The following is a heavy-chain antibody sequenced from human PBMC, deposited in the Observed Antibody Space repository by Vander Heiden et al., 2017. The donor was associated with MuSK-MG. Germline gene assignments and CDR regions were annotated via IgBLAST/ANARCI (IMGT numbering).Heavy chain of an antibody. V-gene: IGHV3-23*01. CDR2: ISGSGSST. J-gene: IGHJ4*02. CDR1: GFTFGSYA. CDR3: AKEWRHDSGSYCDY. Sequence: VQLLEPGGALVQPGGSLRLSCPAPGFTFGSYAMSWVRQAAGKGLEWVAAISGSGSSTYYADSVKGRFTISRDNSKNTLYLQMNSLRAEDTAVYYCAKEWRHDSGSYCDYWGQGTLVTVSS. D-gene: IGHD3-10*01.